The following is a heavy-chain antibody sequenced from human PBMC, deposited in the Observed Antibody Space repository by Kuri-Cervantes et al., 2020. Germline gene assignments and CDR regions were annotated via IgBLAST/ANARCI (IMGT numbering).Heavy chain of an antibody. CDR2: ISYDGSNK. CDR1: GFTFSSYG. CDR3: ARDTYQVAIDH. V-gene: IGHV3-30*03. D-gene: IGHD2-2*01. Sequence: GGSLRLSCAASGFTFSSYGMHWVRQAPGKGLEWVAVISYDGSNKYYADSVKGRFTISRDNSKNTLYLQMSSLRAEDTAVYYCARDTYQVAIDHWGQGTLVTVSS. J-gene: IGHJ4*02.